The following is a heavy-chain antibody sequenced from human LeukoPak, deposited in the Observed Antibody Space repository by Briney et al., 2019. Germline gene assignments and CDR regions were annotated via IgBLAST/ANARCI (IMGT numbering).Heavy chain of an antibody. CDR2: ISYDGSNK. V-gene: IGHV3-30*04. CDR3: ARETTTVTTATDYWYFDL. CDR1: GFTFSSYA. J-gene: IGHJ2*01. Sequence: PGRSLRLSCAASGFTFSSYAMHWVRQAPGKGLEWVAVISYDGSNKYYADSVKGRFTISRDNSKNTLYLQMNSLRAEDTAVYYCARETTTVTTATDYWYFDLWGRGTLVTVSS. D-gene: IGHD4-17*01.